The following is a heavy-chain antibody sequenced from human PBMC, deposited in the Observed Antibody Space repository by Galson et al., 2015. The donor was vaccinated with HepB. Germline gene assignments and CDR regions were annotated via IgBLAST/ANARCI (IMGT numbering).Heavy chain of an antibody. CDR1: GFTFSVYD. CDR2: ISNSGRTI. Sequence: SLRLSCAASGFTFSVYDMTWIRQAPGKGLEWVSNISNSGRTIYYADSVKGRFTISRDNAKNSLYLQMNSLRAEDPAVFYCARVGSSGWYQTYYFDYWGQGTLVTVSS. D-gene: IGHD6-19*01. CDR3: ARVGSSGWYQTYYFDY. J-gene: IGHJ4*02. V-gene: IGHV3-11*01.